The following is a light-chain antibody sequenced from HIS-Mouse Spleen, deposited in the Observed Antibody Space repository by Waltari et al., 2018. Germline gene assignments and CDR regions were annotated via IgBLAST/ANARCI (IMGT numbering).Light chain of an antibody. CDR3: QVWDSSSDHPYV. Sequence: SYVLTQPPSVSVAPGKTARITCGGNNIGSKSVHWYQQKPGQAPVLVVYGDSDRPSGIPERFSGSNAGNTATLTSSRVEAGDEADYYCQVWDSSSDHPYVFGTGTKVTVL. J-gene: IGLJ1*01. CDR1: NIGSKS. V-gene: IGLV3-21*03. CDR2: GDS.